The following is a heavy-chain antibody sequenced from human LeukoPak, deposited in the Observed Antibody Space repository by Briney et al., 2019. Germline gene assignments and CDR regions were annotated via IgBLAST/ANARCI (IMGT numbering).Heavy chain of an antibody. D-gene: IGHD3-9*01. CDR1: GFIFNKAW. V-gene: IGHV3-23*01. CDR3: AKTNGSLRYSHGMDV. Sequence: GGSLRLSCVASGFIFNKAWMTWVRQAPGKGLEWVSAISGSGGSTYYADSVKGRFTISRDNSKNTLYLQMNSLRAEDTAVYYCAKTNGSLRYSHGMDVWGQGTTVTVSS. CDR2: ISGSGGST. J-gene: IGHJ6*02.